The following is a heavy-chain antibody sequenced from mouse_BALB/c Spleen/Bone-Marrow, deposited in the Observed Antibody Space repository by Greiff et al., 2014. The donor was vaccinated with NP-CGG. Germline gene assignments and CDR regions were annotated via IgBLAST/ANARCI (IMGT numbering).Heavy chain of an antibody. Sequence: VQLQQSGPELVKPGASVKISCKASGYAFSSSWMNWVKQRPGQGLEWIGRIYPGDGDTNYNGKFKGKAALTADKSSRTAYMQLSSLTSVDSAVYFCARDHGSSYGGVDYWGQGTTLTVSS. CDR2: IYPGDGDT. CDR1: GYAFSSSW. V-gene: IGHV1-82*01. CDR3: ARDHGSSYGGVDY. D-gene: IGHD1-1*01. J-gene: IGHJ2*01.